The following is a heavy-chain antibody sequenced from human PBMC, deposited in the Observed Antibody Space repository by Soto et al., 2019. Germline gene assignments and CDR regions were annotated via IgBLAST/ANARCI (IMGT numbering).Heavy chain of an antibody. Sequence: PSEPLSLTCPVSGCSISSGDYYWSWIRQPPGKGLEWIGYIYYSGTTYYTPSLKSRVTISVDTSKNQFSLKLSSVTAADTAVYYCAVSPYYGANSYFDYWGLGTLVTVSS. D-gene: IGHD4-17*01. CDR1: GCSISSGDYY. CDR3: AVSPYYGANSYFDY. J-gene: IGHJ4*02. CDR2: IYYSGTT. V-gene: IGHV4-30-4*01.